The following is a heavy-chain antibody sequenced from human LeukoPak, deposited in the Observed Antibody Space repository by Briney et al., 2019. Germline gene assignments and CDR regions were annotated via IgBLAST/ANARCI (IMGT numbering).Heavy chain of an antibody. Sequence: GGSLRLSCAASGFTFSSYAMHWVRQAPGKGLEWVAVISYDGSNKYYADSVKGRFTISRDNSKNTLYLQMNSLRAEDTAVYYCAREYIVGATFDYWGQGTLVTVSS. V-gene: IGHV3-30*04. CDR3: AREYIVGATFDY. D-gene: IGHD1-26*01. CDR2: ISYDGSNK. CDR1: GFTFSSYA. J-gene: IGHJ4*02.